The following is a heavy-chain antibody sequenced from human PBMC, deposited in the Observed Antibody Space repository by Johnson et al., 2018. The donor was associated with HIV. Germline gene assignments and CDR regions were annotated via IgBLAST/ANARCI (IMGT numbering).Heavy chain of an antibody. CDR1: AFTVSSNY. J-gene: IGHJ3*01. Sequence: VQLVESGGGLVQPGGSLRLSCAASAFTVSSNYMSWVRQAPGKGLEWVSIIYPGGSTYYTAAVKGRFTISRDNSDNTPFLQMNSLRADDTAMYYCALSTSWSIAIGVWGQGTMVTVSS. CDR3: ALSTSWSIAIGV. D-gene: IGHD6-13*01. V-gene: IGHV3-53*01. CDR2: IYPGGST.